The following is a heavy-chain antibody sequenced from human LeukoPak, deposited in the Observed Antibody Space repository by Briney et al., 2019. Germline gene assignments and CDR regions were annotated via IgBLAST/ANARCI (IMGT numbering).Heavy chain of an antibody. CDR1: GYSFTNYW. V-gene: IGHV5-10-1*01. D-gene: IGHD3-10*01. Sequence: GASLKISCKGSGYSFTNYWISWVRQMPGKGLEWMGRIDPSDSYTNYNPSFQGHVTISADKSISTAYLQWSSLKASDTAMYYCARKRAMVRGVTNDAFDIWGQGTMVTVSS. CDR2: IDPSDSYT. CDR3: ARKRAMVRGVTNDAFDI. J-gene: IGHJ3*02.